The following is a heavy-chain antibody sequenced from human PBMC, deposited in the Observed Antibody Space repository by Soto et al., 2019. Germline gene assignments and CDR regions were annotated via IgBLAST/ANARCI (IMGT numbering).Heavy chain of an antibody. Sequence: SETLSLTCTVSGGSIRSSSYYWGWIRHPPGKGLEWIVSRYDDGSTFYNPSLKSRVTISVDTSKNQFSLKLTSVTAADTAVYYCARGIYVGSSGYYLDYWGQGILVTVSS. V-gene: IGHV4-39*01. CDR3: ARGIYVGSSGYYLDY. J-gene: IGHJ4*02. D-gene: IGHD3-22*01. CDR2: RYDDGST. CDR1: GGSIRSSSYY.